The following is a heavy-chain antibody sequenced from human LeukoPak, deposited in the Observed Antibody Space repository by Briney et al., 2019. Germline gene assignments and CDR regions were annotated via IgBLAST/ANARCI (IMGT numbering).Heavy chain of an antibody. D-gene: IGHD3-22*01. Sequence: PGGSLRLSCAASGFTFSSYAMSWVRQAPGKGLEWVSAISGSGGSTYYADSVKCRFTISRDNSKNTLYLQMNSLRAEDTAVYYCAKEAYDSSGYYYDYFDYWGQGTLVTVSS. V-gene: IGHV3-23*01. CDR2: ISGSGGST. CDR3: AKEAYDSSGYYYDYFDY. J-gene: IGHJ4*02. CDR1: GFTFSSYA.